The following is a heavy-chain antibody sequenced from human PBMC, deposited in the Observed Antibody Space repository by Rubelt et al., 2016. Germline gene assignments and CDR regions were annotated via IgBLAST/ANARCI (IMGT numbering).Heavy chain of an antibody. CDR3: AREGDIVGATTAFDY. D-gene: IGHD1-26*01. J-gene: IGHJ4*02. V-gene: IGHV3-33*01. CDR2: IWYDGSNK. Sequence: EWVPVIWYDGSNKYYADSVKGRFTISRDNSKNTLYLQMNSLRAEDTAVYYCAREGDIVGATTAFDYWGQGTLVTVSS.